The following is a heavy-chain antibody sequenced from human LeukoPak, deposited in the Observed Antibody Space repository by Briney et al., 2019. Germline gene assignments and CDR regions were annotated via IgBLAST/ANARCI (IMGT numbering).Heavy chain of an antibody. CDR2: ISYDGSNK. D-gene: IGHD2-2*01. J-gene: IGHJ4*02. Sequence: GGSLRLSCAASGFTFSSYAMHWVRQAPGKGLEWVAVISYDGSNKYYADSVKGRFTISRDNSKNTLYLQMNSLRAEDTAVYYCARDGVGVVPAAIFRGPDYWGQGTLVTVSS. CDR1: GFTFSSYA. V-gene: IGHV3-30*01. CDR3: ARDGVGVVPAAIFRGPDY.